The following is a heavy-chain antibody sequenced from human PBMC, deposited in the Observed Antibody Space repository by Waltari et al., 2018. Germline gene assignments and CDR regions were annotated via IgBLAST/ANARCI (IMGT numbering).Heavy chain of an antibody. Sequence: DVQLVESGGGPVKPGESLRLSCVASGFTFSSYSMNWVRQAPGKGLEWVSSISSGSTYIYYADSGNGRFTISRDDAKNSLFLQMNSLRDEDTAVYYCGRDWSGWDTWGQGTLVTVSS. CDR1: GFTFSSYS. J-gene: IGHJ5*02. CDR3: GRDWSGWDT. D-gene: IGHD3-3*01. V-gene: IGHV3-21*01. CDR2: ISSGSTYI.